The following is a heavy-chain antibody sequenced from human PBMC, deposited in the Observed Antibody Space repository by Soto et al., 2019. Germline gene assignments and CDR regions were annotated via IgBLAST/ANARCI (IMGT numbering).Heavy chain of an antibody. CDR3: AKIVIPSAVNDAIDV. CDR2: IHSSGDST. V-gene: IGHV3-23*01. D-gene: IGHD3-16*02. CDR1: GFTFSDYS. Sequence: EVQLLESGGGLVQPGGSLRVSCAASGFTFSDYSMSWVHQAPGKGLEWVSSIHSSGDSTYYADSVKGRFTISRDNSKNTVFLLMNGLRAEDTAVYYCAKIVIPSAVNDAIDVWGQGTMVSVSS. J-gene: IGHJ3*01.